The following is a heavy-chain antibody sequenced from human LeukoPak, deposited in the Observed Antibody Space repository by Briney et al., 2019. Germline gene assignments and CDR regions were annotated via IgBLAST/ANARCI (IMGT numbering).Heavy chain of an antibody. CDR1: GFSVTRKY. J-gene: IGHJ4*02. CDR3: ASRGSGGYPYFDY. CDR2: IYSGGST. Sequence: GGSLRLSCAASGFSVTRKYMSWVRQAPGKGLEWVSLIYSGGSTYYADSVKGRFTISRDTSKNTLYLQMNNLRAEDTAVFYCASRGSGGYPYFDYWGQGTLVTVSS. D-gene: IGHD5-12*01. V-gene: IGHV3-53*01.